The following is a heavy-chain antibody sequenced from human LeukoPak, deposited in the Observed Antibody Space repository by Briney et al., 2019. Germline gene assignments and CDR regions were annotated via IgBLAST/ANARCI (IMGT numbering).Heavy chain of an antibody. D-gene: IGHD6-19*01. V-gene: IGHV3-9*01. Sequence: GGSLRLSCAPSGFTFDDYAMHWVRQAQGKGLEWVSGFSWNSGSIVYADSVKGRFIISRDNTKNSLYLQMNSLRAEDTALYYCAQGLIAVAGHFDYWGQGTLVTVSS. CDR1: GFTFDDYA. J-gene: IGHJ4*02. CDR3: AQGLIAVAGHFDY. CDR2: FSWNSGSI.